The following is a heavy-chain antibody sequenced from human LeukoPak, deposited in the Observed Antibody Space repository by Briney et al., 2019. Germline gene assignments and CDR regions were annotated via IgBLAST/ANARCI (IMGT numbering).Heavy chain of an antibody. J-gene: IGHJ6*02. Sequence: GGSLRLSCAASGFTFSSYSMNWVRQAPGKGLEWVSSISSSSSYIYYADSVKGRFTISRDNAKNSLYLQMNSLRAEDTAVYYCARDREFSITMVRGVIVNYYGMDVWGQGTTVTVS. CDR3: ARDREFSITMVRGVIVNYYGMDV. CDR2: ISSSSSYI. D-gene: IGHD3-10*01. CDR1: GFTFSSYS. V-gene: IGHV3-21*01.